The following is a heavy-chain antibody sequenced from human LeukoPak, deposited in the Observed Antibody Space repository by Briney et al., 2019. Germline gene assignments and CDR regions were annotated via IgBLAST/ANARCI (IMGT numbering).Heavy chain of an antibody. J-gene: IGHJ4*02. Sequence: ASVKVSCKASGGTFSNYAISWVRQAPGQGLEWVGGIIPLFDTANYAQKFQGRVTITADKSTTTAYMDLRSLRSEDTAVYYCARSTEYHTSTWYIYWGQGTLVTVSS. V-gene: IGHV1-69*06. CDR3: ARSTEYHTSTWYIY. CDR2: IIPLFDTA. CDR1: GGTFSNYA. D-gene: IGHD6-13*01.